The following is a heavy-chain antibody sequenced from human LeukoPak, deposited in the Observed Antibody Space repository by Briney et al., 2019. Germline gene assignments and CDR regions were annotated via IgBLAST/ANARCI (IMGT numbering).Heavy chain of an antibody. D-gene: IGHD3-3*01. CDR3: ARESGGSGYFFGS. J-gene: IGHJ4*02. V-gene: IGHV3-21*01. CDR2: ISSNSEFI. Sequence: GGSLRLSCAASGFTFNTYNMNWVRQAPGKGLEWVSSISSNSEFIFYADSVKGRFTISRDNAKNSLYLQMHSLRAEDTAVYYCARESGGSGYFFGSWGQGALVTVSS. CDR1: GFTFNTYN.